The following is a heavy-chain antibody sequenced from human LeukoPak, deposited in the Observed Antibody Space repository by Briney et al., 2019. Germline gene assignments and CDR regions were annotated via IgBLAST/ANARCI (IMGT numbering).Heavy chain of an antibody. CDR3: AKYSGMYYYYGMDV. CDR1: GFTVSSNY. D-gene: IGHD1-26*01. V-gene: IGHV3-53*01. CDR2: IYSGGST. Sequence: GGSLRLSCAASGFTVSSNYMSWVRQAPGKGLEWVSVIYSGGSTYYADSVKGRFTISRDNSKNTLYLQMNSLRAEDTAVYYCAKYSGMYYYYGMDVWGQGTTVTVSS. J-gene: IGHJ6*02.